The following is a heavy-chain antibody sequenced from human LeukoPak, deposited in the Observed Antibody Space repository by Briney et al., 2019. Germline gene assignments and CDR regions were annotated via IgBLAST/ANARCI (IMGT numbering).Heavy chain of an antibody. J-gene: IGHJ4*02. CDR1: GFTFTTYA. D-gene: IGHD6-19*01. CDR3: AKASRQGAVASPLDY. CDR2: IGGGGVRT. V-gene: IGHV3-23*01. Sequence: AGSLRLSCAASGFTFTTYAMSWVRQAPGKGLELVSAIGGGGVRTYYADSVKGRFTISRDNSKDTLFLQMNSMRAEDTAVYYCAKASRQGAVASPLDYWGQGTLVTVSS.